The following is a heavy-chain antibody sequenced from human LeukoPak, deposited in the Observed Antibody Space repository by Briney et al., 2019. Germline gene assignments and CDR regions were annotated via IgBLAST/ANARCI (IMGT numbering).Heavy chain of an antibody. V-gene: IGHV5-51*01. Sequence: GESLKISCKGSGYSFTTYWIAWVRQMPGKGLEWMGIIYPRDSDIRYSPPFQGQVTISADKSINTAYLQWNSLKASDTAMYYCARRGIAVAVDYWGQGTLVTVSS. CDR2: IYPRDSDI. D-gene: IGHD6-19*01. CDR3: ARRGIAVAVDY. CDR1: GYSFTTYW. J-gene: IGHJ4*02.